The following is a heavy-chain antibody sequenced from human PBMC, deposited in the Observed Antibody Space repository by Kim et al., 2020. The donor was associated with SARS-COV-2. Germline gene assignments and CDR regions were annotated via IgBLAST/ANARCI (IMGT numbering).Heavy chain of an antibody. CDR1: GYTFTSYT. V-gene: IGHV1-3*01. J-gene: IGHJ6*03. CDR3: ARDRCSGWYGNYYYYMDV. D-gene: IGHD6-19*01. Sequence: ASVKVSCKASGYTFTSYTMHWVRQAPGQRLEWMGWINAFNGNTKYSHNFQDRVTITRDTSARTAYMELSSLRPEDTAVYYCARDRCSGWYGNYYYYMDVWGNAVPVTVS. CDR2: INAFNGNT.